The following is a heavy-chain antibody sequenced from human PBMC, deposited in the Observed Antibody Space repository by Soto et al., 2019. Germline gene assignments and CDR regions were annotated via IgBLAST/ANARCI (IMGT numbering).Heavy chain of an antibody. CDR3: ARAIVVVVPAAIVDY. D-gene: IGHD2-2*01. J-gene: IGHJ4*02. V-gene: IGHV3-30-3*01. CDR1: GFTFSSYA. Sequence: GSLRLSCAASGFTFSSYAMHWVRQAPGKGLEWVAVISYDGSNKYYADSVKGRFTISRDNSKNTLYLQMNSLRAEDTAVYYCARAIVVVVPAAIVDYWGQGTLVTVSS. CDR2: ISYDGSNK.